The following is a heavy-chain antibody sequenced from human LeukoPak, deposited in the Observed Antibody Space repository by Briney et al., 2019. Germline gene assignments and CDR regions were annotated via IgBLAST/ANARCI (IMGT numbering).Heavy chain of an antibody. CDR3: AREMWSAAATTYDWFDP. CDR2: IYTSGST. Sequence: SETLSLTCTVSGGSISSYYWSWIRQPAGKGLEWIGRIYTSGSTNYNPSLKSRVTMSVDTSSNQLSLKLSSVTAADTAVYYCAREMWSAAATTYDWFDPWGQGTLVTVSS. J-gene: IGHJ5*02. D-gene: IGHD6-13*01. CDR1: GGSISSYY. V-gene: IGHV4-4*07.